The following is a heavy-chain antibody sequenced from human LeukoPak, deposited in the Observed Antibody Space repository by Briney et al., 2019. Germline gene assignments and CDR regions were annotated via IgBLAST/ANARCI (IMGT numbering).Heavy chain of an antibody. CDR2: ICYDGNT. J-gene: IGHJ4*02. V-gene: IGHV4-39*01. Sequence: SETLSLTCTVSGGSFSSSGYCWGWIRQSPVKGLEWVGLICYDGNTYYSPSLESRVTVSVDSSKNQFSLELTSVTAADTAVYYCASDRRRGDWVRVADDWGQGTLVIVSS. CDR3: ASDRRRGDWVRVADD. CDR1: GGSFSSSGYC. D-gene: IGHD2-21*02.